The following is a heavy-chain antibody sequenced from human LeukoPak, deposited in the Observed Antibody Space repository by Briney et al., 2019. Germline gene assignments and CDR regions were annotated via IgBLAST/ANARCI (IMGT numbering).Heavy chain of an antibody. J-gene: IGHJ4*02. Sequence: SETLSLTCTVSGASINIDTNYWGWVRQPPGKGLEWIGSVHSGGRTHSNPSLKTRLTMSRDTSQNQFSLQLRSLTAADTAVCFCAMYTSGTMFDSWGQGILVTVSS. CDR1: GASINIDTNY. D-gene: IGHD3-3*01. CDR3: AMYTSGTMFDS. V-gene: IGHV4-39*07. CDR2: VHSGGRT.